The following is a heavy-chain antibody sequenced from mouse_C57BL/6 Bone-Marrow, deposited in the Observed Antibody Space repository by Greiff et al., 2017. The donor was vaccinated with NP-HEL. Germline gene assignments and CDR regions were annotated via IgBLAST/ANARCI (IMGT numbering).Heavy chain of an antibody. CDR1: GFTFTDYY. Sequence: EVKLMESGGGLVQPGGSLSLSCAASGFTFTDYYMSWVRQPPGKALEWLGFIRNKANGYTTAYSASVKGRFTISSDNSQCILYLQMNALRGEDRATDNCARYGRELRRSYYFDYWGQGTTLTVSS. CDR3: ARYGRELRRSYYFDY. V-gene: IGHV7-3*01. D-gene: IGHD1-1*01. J-gene: IGHJ2*01. CDR2: IRNKANGYTT.